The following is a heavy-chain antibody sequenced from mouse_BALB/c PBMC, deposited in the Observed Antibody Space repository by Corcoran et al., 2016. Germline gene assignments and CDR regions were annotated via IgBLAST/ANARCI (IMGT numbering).Heavy chain of an antibody. D-gene: IGHD2-1*01. Sequence: QVTLKESGPGILQPSQTLSPTCSFSGFSLSTSGMGVGWIRQPSGKGLEWLAHIWWDDDKRYNPALKSRLTISKDTSSNQVFLKIASVDTADTATYYCARIYYGNYYAMDYWGQGTSVTVSS. J-gene: IGHJ4*01. CDR3: ARIYYGNYYAMDY. CDR2: IWWDDDK. CDR1: GFSLSTSGMG. V-gene: IGHV8-8*01.